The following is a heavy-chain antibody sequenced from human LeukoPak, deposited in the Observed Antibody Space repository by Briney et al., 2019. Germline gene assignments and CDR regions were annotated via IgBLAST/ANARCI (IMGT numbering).Heavy chain of an antibody. V-gene: IGHV3-23*01. CDR1: GFSLSNYA. CDR2: VSASGAST. J-gene: IGHJ4*02. Sequence: GSLRLSCAASGFSLSNYAMSWVRQAPGKGLEWVSGVSASGASTYSEDSVKGRFIISRDNSDNTVFLHMNSLRAEDTAVYYCTRQHTAWYVDYWGQGILVTVSS. D-gene: IGHD1-1*01. CDR3: TRQHTAWYVDY.